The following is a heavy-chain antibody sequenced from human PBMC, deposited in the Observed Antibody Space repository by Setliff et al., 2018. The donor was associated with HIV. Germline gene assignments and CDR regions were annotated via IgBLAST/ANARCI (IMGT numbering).Heavy chain of an antibody. Sequence: KPSETLSLTCTVSGASIGRRSDCWGWIRQPPGKGLEWIGSFYYSWNTYYNPSLKSRVTISIDTSKNQFSLKLSSVTAADTAVYYCARGLVVVTDSDYDTNYYYYYYMDVWGKGTTVTVSS. CDR1: GASIGRRSDC. V-gene: IGHV4-39*07. D-gene: IGHD5-12*01. J-gene: IGHJ6*03. CDR2: FYYSWNT. CDR3: ARGLVVVTDSDYDTNYYYYYYMDV.